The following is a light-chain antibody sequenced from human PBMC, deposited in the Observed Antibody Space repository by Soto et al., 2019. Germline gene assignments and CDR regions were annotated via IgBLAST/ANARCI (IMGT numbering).Light chain of an antibody. J-gene: IGKJ4*01. Sequence: EIVLTQSPGTVSLSPGETATLSCRASQTVSSNYLAWYQQKPGQAPRLLIYGATTRATGVPDRFSGGGSGTAFILTITTLEPEDFAVYTCQQYGGTHPTFGGGTKVEIK. CDR1: QTVSSNY. CDR2: GAT. CDR3: QQYGGTHPT. V-gene: IGKV3-20*01.